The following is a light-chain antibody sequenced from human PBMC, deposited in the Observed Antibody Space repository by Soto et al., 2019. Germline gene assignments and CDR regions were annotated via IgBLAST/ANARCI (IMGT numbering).Light chain of an antibody. Sequence: EIVLTQSPATLSSSPGETATLSCRASQYVGTRLAWYQHKPGQAPRLLIYYTSNRATGIPARFSGSGSGTDFTLTINSIATADFALYYCHQRQSWPRTFGQGTKVDIK. CDR2: YTS. V-gene: IGKV3-11*01. CDR3: HQRQSWPRT. J-gene: IGKJ1*01. CDR1: QYVGTR.